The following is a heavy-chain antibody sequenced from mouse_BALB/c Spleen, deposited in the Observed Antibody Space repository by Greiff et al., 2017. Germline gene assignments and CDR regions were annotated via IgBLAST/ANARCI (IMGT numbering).Heavy chain of an antibody. CDR2: IDPENGNT. D-gene: IGHD4-1*01. V-gene: IGHV14-1*02. CDR3: ARGNWGAMDY. J-gene: IGHJ4*01. Sequence: VQLQQPGAELVKPGASVKLSCKASGYTFTSYWMHWVKQRPEQGLEWIGWIDPENGNTIYDPKFQGKASITADTSSNTAYLQLSSLTSEDTAVYYCARGNWGAMDYWGQGTSVTVSS. CDR1: GYTFTSYW.